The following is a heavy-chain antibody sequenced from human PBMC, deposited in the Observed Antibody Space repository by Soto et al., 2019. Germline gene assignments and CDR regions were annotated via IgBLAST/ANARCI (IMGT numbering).Heavy chain of an antibody. D-gene: IGHD2-15*01. CDR1: GGTFSSYA. Sequence: SVKVSCKASGGTFSSYAISWVRQAPGQGLEWMGGIIPIFGTANYAQKFQGRVTITADESTSTAYMELSSLRSEDTAVYYCASDGGFGVVVVAATAYFDYWGQGTLVTVS. J-gene: IGHJ4*02. CDR2: IIPIFGTA. V-gene: IGHV1-69*13. CDR3: ASDGGFGVVVVAATAYFDY.